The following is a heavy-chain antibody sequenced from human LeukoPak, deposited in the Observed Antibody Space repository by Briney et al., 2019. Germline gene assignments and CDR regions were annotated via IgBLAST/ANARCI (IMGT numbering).Heavy chain of an antibody. Sequence: GGSLRLSCAASEFTVTSKYMSWVRQAPGKGLEWVSTIYSAGTTYYADSVKGRFTISRDNSKNTLYLQMDSLRVEDTAVYYCARGGSNWYNAYFDYRGQGTLVTVSS. CDR1: EFTVTSKY. CDR3: ARGGSNWYNAYFDY. D-gene: IGHD1/OR15-1a*01. CDR2: IYSAGTT. J-gene: IGHJ4*02. V-gene: IGHV3-53*01.